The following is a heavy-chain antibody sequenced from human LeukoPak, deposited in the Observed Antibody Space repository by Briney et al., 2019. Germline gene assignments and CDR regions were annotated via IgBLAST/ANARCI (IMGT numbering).Heavy chain of an antibody. J-gene: IGHJ3*02. V-gene: IGHV3-7*05. CDR2: INQNGNEK. D-gene: IGHD3-22*01. CDR1: GFTFSSYW. Sequence: GGSLRLSCGASGFTFSSYWMSWVRQAPGKGLEWVANINQNGNEKFYVDSVKGRFIISRDNAKNSLFLQMNSLRAEDTAVYYCTTGEAGYYDSSGYPWDAFDIWGQGTMVTVSS. CDR3: TTGEAGYYDSSGYPWDAFDI.